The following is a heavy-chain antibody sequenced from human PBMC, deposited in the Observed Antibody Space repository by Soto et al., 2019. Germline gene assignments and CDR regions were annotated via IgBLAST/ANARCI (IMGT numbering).Heavy chain of an antibody. CDR3: ARREDSGLMGWFDP. CDR1: GGSISSSSYY. J-gene: IGHJ5*02. CDR2: IYYSGST. V-gene: IGHV4-39*01. Sequence: QLQLQESGPGLVKPSETLSLTCTVSGGSISSSSYYWGWIRQPPGKGLEWIGSIYYSGSTYYNPSLKSRVTISVDTSKNQFSLKLSSVTAADTAVYYCARREDSGLMGWFDPWGQGTLVTVSS. D-gene: IGHD1-26*01.